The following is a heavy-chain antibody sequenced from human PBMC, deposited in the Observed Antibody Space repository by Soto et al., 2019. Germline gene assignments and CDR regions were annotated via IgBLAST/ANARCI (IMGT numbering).Heavy chain of an antibody. Sequence: ETLSLTCAVSGGSISSYYWSWIRQPPGKGLEWIGYISYSGSTNYNPSLKSRVTISVDTSKNQFSLKVSSVTAADTAVYYCARQMTTLTTFDYWGQGTLVTVSS. CDR2: ISYSGST. J-gene: IGHJ4*02. V-gene: IGHV4-59*01. CDR1: GGSISSYY. CDR3: ARQMTTLTTFDY. D-gene: IGHD4-17*01.